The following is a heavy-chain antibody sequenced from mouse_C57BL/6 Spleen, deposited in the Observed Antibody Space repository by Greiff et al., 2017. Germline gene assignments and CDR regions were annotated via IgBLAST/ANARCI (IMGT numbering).Heavy chain of an antibody. CDR1: GFNIKDDY. CDR3: AIVRQYYVEY. J-gene: IGHJ2*01. CDR2: IDPENGDT. Sequence: VQLQQSGAELVRPGASVKLSCTASGFNIKDDYMHWVKQRPEQGLEWIGWIDPENGDTEYASKFQGKATITADTSSNTAYLQLSSLTSEDTAVYYCAIVRQYYVEYWGQGTTLTVSS. V-gene: IGHV14-4*01. D-gene: IGHD3-2*02.